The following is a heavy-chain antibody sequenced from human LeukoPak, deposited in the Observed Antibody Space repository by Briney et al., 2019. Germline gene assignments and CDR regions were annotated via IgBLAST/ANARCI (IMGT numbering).Heavy chain of an antibody. CDR3: ARAGRRFGTITGGDY. CDR1: GGSISSYY. V-gene: IGHV4-59*01. J-gene: IGHJ4*02. Sequence: PSETLSLTCTVSGGSISSYYWSWIRQPPGKGLEWIGYIYYSGSTNYNPSLKSRVTISVDTSKNQFSLKLSSVTAADTAVYYCARAGRRFGTITGGDYWGRGTLVTVSS. CDR2: IYYSGST. D-gene: IGHD3-10*01.